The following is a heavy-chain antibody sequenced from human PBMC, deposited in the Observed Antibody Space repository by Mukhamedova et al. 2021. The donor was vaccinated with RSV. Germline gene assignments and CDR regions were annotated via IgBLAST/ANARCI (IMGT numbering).Heavy chain of an antibody. CDR2: IIPIFSTA. D-gene: IGHD4-17*01. V-gene: IGHV1-69*01. Sequence: WVRQAPGQGLEWMGGIIPIFSTADYAQKFQGKGPITADQSTTTIYMELTSLRSDETAVYYFSRGGRGDYGGFIGFHHWGQGTL. J-gene: IGHJ1*01. CDR3: SRGGRGDYGGFIGFHH.